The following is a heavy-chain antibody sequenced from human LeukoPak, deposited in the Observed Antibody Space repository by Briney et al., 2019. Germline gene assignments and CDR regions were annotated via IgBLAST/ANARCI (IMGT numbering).Heavy chain of an antibody. V-gene: IGHV4-39*01. D-gene: IGHD3-22*01. J-gene: IGHJ4*02. CDR1: GGSISSSSYY. Sequence: SETLSLTCTVSGGSISSSSYYWGWIRQPPGKGLEWIGSIYYSGSTYYNPSLKSRVTISVDTSKNQFSLKLGSVTAADTAVYYCARQPNEYYYDSSGYYYWGQGTLVTVSS. CDR3: ARQPNEYYYDSSGYYY. CDR2: IYYSGST.